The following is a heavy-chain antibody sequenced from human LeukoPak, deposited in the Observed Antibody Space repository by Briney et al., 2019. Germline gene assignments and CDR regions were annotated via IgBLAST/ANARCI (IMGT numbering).Heavy chain of an antibody. Sequence: GGPLRLSCAASGFTFSSYSMNGLREAPGKGLEGVSSISSSSSYIYYADSVKGRFTISRDNAKNSLYLQMNSLRAEDTAVYYCASCSGGSCYLDYWGQGTLVTVSS. J-gene: IGHJ4*02. CDR3: ASCSGGSCYLDY. CDR1: GFTFSSYS. D-gene: IGHD2-15*01. V-gene: IGHV3-21*01. CDR2: ISSSSSYI.